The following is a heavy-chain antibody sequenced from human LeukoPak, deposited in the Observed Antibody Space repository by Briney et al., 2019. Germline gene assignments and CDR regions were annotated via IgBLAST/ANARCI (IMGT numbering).Heavy chain of an antibody. CDR3: AKDPRRYSRTGGYFDY. CDR1: GFTFSSYA. Sequence: GGSLRLSCAASGFTFSSYAMNWVRQAPGKGLEWVSSISSSSTYIYYADSVKGRFTISRDNSKNTLYLQMNSLRAEDTAVYYCAKDPRRYSRTGGYFDYWGQGTLVTVSS. J-gene: IGHJ4*02. V-gene: IGHV3-21*01. CDR2: ISSSSTYI. D-gene: IGHD6-13*01.